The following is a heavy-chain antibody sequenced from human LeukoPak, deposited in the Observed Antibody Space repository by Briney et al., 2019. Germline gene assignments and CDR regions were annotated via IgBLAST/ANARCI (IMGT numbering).Heavy chain of an antibody. D-gene: IGHD6-6*01. J-gene: IGHJ4*02. Sequence: GWSLRLSCAASGFTFSDYYMSWIRRAPGKWLEWVSYISSSGSTIYYADSVKGRFTISRDNAKNSLYLQMNSLRAEDTAVYYCARVGYSSSSPLDYWGQGTLVTVSS. V-gene: IGHV3-11*04. CDR2: ISSSGSTI. CDR3: ARVGYSSSSPLDY. CDR1: GFTFSDYY.